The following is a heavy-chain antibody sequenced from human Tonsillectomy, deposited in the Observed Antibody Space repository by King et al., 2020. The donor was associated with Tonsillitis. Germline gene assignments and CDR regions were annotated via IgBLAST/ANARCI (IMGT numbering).Heavy chain of an antibody. V-gene: IGHV4-39*01. CDR3: ARRDDYPGWFDP. Sequence: LQLQESGPGLVKPSETLSLTCTVSGGSIYSSSCYWGWIRQPPGKGLEWIGSIYYSGSTYYSPSLKSRVSIFVDTSKNQFSLKLRSMTAADTAVYYCARRDDYPGWFDPWGQGTLVTVSS. D-gene: IGHD4-11*01. CDR1: GGSIYSSSCY. J-gene: IGHJ5*02. CDR2: IYYSGST.